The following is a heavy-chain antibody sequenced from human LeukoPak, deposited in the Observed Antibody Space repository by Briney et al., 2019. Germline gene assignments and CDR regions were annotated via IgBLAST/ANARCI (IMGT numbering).Heavy chain of an antibody. CDR1: GFTFGDYY. CDR2: ISSSSSYT. J-gene: IGHJ4*02. Sequence: GGSLRLSCAASGFTFGDYYMSWIRQAPGKGLEWVSYISSSSSYTNYADSVKGRFTISRDNAKNSLYLQMNSLRAEDTAVYYCARVMTYSSSWYYFDYWGQGTLVTVSS. CDR3: ARVMTYSSSWYYFDY. D-gene: IGHD6-13*01. V-gene: IGHV3-11*06.